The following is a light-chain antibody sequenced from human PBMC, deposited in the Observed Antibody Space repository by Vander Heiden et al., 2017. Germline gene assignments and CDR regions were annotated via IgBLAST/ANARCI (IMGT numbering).Light chain of an antibody. CDR1: QSISSY. CDR3: QQRYSTPFT. J-gene: IGKJ3*01. V-gene: IGKV1-39*01. CDR2: AAS. Sequence: LQMTQSPSSLSASVGDRVTITCRASQSISSYLNWYQQKPGKAPKLLIYAASSLQSGVPSRFSGSGSGTDFTLTISSLQPEDFATYYCQQRYSTPFTFGPGTKVDIK.